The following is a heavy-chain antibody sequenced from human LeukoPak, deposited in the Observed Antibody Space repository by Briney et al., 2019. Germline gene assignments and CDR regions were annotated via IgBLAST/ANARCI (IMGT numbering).Heavy chain of an antibody. Sequence: PSETLSLTCTVSGGSISSSSYYWGWIRQPPGKGLEWIGSIYYSGSTYYNPSLKSRVTISVDTSKNQFSLKLSSVTAADTAVYYCARVALEWFDPWGQGTLVTVSS. D-gene: IGHD2-15*01. V-gene: IGHV4-39*01. CDR3: ARVALEWFDP. CDR1: GGSISSSSYY. CDR2: IYYSGST. J-gene: IGHJ5*02.